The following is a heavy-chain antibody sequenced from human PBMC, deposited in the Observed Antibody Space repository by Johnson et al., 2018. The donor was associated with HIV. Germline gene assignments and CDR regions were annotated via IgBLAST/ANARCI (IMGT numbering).Heavy chain of an antibody. D-gene: IGHD2-15*01. CDR3: ARDRAWGGNVVVAAYGAFDI. V-gene: IGHV3-66*02. CDR2: IYSGGST. J-gene: IGHJ3*02. CDR1: GFSVSTNY. Sequence: VQLVESGGGVVQPGRSLRLSCAVSGFSVSTNYINWVRQAPGKGLEWVSVIYSGGSTYYADSVKGRFTISRENAKNSLYLQMNSLRAEDTAVYYCARDRAWGGNVVVAAYGAFDIWGQGTMVTVSS.